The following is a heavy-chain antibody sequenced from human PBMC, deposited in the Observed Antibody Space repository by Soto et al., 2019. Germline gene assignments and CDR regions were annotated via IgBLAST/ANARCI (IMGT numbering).Heavy chain of an antibody. Sequence: GGSLRLSCAASGFTVSSNYMSWVRQAPGKGLEWVSVIYSGGSTYYADSVKGRFTISRDNSKNTLYLQMNSLGAEDTAVYYCARGRGIAAAAFYSDYWGQGTLLTVSS. V-gene: IGHV3-53*01. J-gene: IGHJ4*02. CDR1: GFTVSSNY. D-gene: IGHD6-13*01. CDR3: ARGRGIAAAAFYSDY. CDR2: IYSGGST.